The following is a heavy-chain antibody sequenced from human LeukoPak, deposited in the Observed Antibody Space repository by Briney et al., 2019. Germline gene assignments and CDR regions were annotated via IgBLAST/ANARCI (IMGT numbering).Heavy chain of an antibody. D-gene: IGHD1-26*01. CDR1: GVSISSSNSY. CDR3: ARLRKGELERWVDYYYYYMDV. J-gene: IGHJ6*03. Sequence: SETLSLTCTVSGVSISSSNSYWGWIRQPPGKGLEWIGSIYYSGNTYYNASLKSQVSISIVTSKNQFSLRLTSVTAADTAVYYCARLRKGELERWVDYYYYYMDVWGKGTTVTVSS. CDR2: IYYSGNT. V-gene: IGHV4-39*01.